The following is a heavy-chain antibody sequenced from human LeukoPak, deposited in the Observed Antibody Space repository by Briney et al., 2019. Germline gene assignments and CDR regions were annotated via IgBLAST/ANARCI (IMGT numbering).Heavy chain of an antibody. V-gene: IGHV4-59*08. CDR1: GGSISSYY. CDR2: TYYSGST. Sequence: SETLSLTCTVSGGSISSYYWSWIRQPPGKGLEWIGYTYYSGSTNYNPSLKSRVTISVDTSKNQFSLKLSSVTAADTAVYYCARHYSSSTWDAFDIWGQGTMVTVSS. CDR3: ARHYSSSTWDAFDI. D-gene: IGHD6-13*01. J-gene: IGHJ3*02.